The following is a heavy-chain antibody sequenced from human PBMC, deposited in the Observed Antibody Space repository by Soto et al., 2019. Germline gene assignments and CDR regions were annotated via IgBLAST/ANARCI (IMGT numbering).Heavy chain of an antibody. D-gene: IGHD3-22*01. Sequence: EVQLVESGGDLVQPGGSLRLSCAASGFTFSTYWMHWVRQAPGKGLLWVSRIKTDGTYATYADSVKGRFTISRDNAKTTLYLQMNSLTLEDAAVYYCAAGGSGYYANWGQGTLVTVSS. CDR2: IKTDGTYA. V-gene: IGHV3-74*01. CDR3: AAGGSGYYAN. J-gene: IGHJ4*02. CDR1: GFTFSTYW.